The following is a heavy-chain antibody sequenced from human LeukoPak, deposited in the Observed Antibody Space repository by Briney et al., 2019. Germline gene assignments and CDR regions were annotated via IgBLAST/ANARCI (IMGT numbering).Heavy chain of an antibody. Sequence: SVKVSCKASGGTFSSYAISWVRQAPGQGLEWMGRIIPILGIANYAQKFQGRVTINADKSTSTAYMELSSLRSEDTAVYYCARDRSIAMVRGVIILLDPWGQGTLVTVSS. CDR3: ARDRSIAMVRGVIILLDP. CDR1: GGTFSSYA. CDR2: IIPILGIA. J-gene: IGHJ5*02. V-gene: IGHV1-69*04. D-gene: IGHD3-10*01.